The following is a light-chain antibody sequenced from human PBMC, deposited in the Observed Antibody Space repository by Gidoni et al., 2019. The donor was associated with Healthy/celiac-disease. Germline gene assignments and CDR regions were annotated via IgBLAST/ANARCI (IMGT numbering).Light chain of an antibody. V-gene: IGLV3-25*03. CDR3: QSADSSGTYRV. CDR1: ALPKQY. J-gene: IGLJ3*02. Sequence: SYELTQPPSVSVSPGQTARITCSGDALPKQYAYWYQQKPGQAPVLVIYKDSERPSGIPERFSGSSSGTTGTLTISGVQAEDEADYYCQSADSSGTYRVFGGGTKLTVL. CDR2: KDS.